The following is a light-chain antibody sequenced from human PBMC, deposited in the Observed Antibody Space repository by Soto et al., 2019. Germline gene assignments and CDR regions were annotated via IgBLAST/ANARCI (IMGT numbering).Light chain of an antibody. Sequence: EIVLTQSPATLSLSPGERATLSCRASQSVGSYLAWYRQKPGQAPRLLSSGASNRAPGIPARFSGSGSGTEFTLTISSLEPEDFAVYYCQQRNNWPPTWTFGQGTKVDIK. J-gene: IGKJ1*01. CDR1: QSVGSY. CDR2: GAS. V-gene: IGKV3-11*01. CDR3: QQRNNWPPTWT.